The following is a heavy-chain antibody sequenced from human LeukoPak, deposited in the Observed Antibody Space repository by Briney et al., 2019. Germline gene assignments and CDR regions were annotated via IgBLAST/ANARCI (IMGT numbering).Heavy chain of an antibody. Sequence: SETLSLTCTVSGGSFTTHYWSWIRQPPGKGLEWIGYISYIGSTNYNPSLKSRVTISVDTSKNQFSLKLSSVTAADTAVYYCARGQQWLVTAFDIWGQGTMVTVSS. CDR1: GGSFTTHY. CDR3: ARGQQWLVTAFDI. D-gene: IGHD6-19*01. CDR2: ISYIGST. V-gene: IGHV4-59*08. J-gene: IGHJ3*02.